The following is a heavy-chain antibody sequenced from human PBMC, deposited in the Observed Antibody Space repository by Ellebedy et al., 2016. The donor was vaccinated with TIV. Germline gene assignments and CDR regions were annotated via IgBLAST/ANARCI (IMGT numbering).Heavy chain of an antibody. D-gene: IGHD5-18*01. CDR1: GFPFSDYY. CDR2: ISSSGSEK. J-gene: IGHJ4*02. Sequence: GESLKISCAASGFPFSDYYMSWIRQAPGKGLEWVSYISSSGSEKHYADSVKGRFTISRDNAKNSLYLQMNSLSAEDTAVYYCARRTDRRYSSYSWGQGTLVTVSS. CDR3: ARRTDRRYSSYS. V-gene: IGHV3-11*01.